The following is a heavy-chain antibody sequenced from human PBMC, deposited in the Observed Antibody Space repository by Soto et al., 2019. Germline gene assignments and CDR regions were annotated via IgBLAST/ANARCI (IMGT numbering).Heavy chain of an antibody. Sequence: QLQLVQSGTEVKKPASSVNVSCKASGGAFSTYTFTWVRQAPGQGLEWMGGIVPFVGTTTYAQKFQGRLTLTADESTTTAYMVLNSLTSEDTAVYYCAIERTRPTSYFDYWGQGTLVIVSS. J-gene: IGHJ4*02. V-gene: IGHV1-69*01. CDR1: GGAFSTYT. CDR3: AIERTRPTSYFDY. CDR2: IVPFVGTT.